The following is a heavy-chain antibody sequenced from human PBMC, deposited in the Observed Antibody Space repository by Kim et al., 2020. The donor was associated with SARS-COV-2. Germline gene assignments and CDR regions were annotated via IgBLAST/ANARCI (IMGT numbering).Heavy chain of an antibody. Sequence: SETLSLTCAVYGGSFSGYYWSWIRQPPGKGLEWIGEINHSGSTNYNPSLKSRVTISVDTSKNQFSLKLSSVTAADTAVYYCASATLTGTTGDFDYWGQGTLVTVSS. V-gene: IGHV4-34*01. CDR2: INHSGST. CDR3: ASATLTGTTGDFDY. CDR1: GGSFSGYY. D-gene: IGHD1-20*01. J-gene: IGHJ4*02.